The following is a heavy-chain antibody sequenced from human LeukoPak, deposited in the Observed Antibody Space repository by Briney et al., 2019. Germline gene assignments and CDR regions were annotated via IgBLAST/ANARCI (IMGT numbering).Heavy chain of an antibody. D-gene: IGHD2-15*01. CDR2: ISAYNGNT. Sequence: PGASVKVSCKASGYTFTSYGISWVRQAPGQGLEWMGWISAYNGNTNYARKLQGRVTMTTDTSTSTAYMELRSLRSDDTAVYYCARVPLGVVVAATHYGMDVWGQGTTVTVSS. CDR1: GYTFTSYG. J-gene: IGHJ6*02. V-gene: IGHV1-18*01. CDR3: ARVPLGVVVAATHYGMDV.